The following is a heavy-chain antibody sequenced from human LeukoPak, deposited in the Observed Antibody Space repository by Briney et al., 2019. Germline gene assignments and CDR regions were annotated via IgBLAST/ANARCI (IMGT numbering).Heavy chain of an antibody. Sequence: SETLSLTCTVSGGSINSYYWSWIRQPPEQGLEWIGYIYYSGTTYYNPSLKSRVTISVDTSKKQFSLKLSSVTAADTAVYYCARYGASVRGFDSWGQGTLVTVSS. CDR1: GGSINSYY. CDR3: ARYGASVRGFDS. CDR2: IYYSGTT. D-gene: IGHD4/OR15-4a*01. J-gene: IGHJ4*02. V-gene: IGHV4-59*01.